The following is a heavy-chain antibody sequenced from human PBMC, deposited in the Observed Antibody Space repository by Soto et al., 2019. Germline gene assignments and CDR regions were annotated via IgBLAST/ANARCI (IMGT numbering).Heavy chain of an antibody. CDR1: GFTFKTYD. CDR2: ISFDGNNK. Sequence: GGSLRLSCAASGFTFKTYDMHGVRQAPGKGLEWVAIISFDGNNKYYADSVKGRFTISRDNSKNTLSLNMNSLRPNDTGLYYCARDRRGYTTSAWGQGTLVTVSS. CDR3: ARDRRGYTTSA. V-gene: IGHV3-30*03. J-gene: IGHJ5*02. D-gene: IGHD5-12*01.